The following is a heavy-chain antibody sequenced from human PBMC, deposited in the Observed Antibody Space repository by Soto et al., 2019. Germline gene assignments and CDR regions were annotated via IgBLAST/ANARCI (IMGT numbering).Heavy chain of an antibody. CDR2: INTSGGST. D-gene: IGHD3-10*01. Sequence: QVQLVQSGAEVKKPGASVNVSCKASGYAFNSHYIHWVRQAPGHGLEWMGTINTSGGSTSYAQRFQGRVIMTRDTSTSTVYMELSSLRSEDTAVYYCARATYYGSGSYSPRGYYFDYWSQGTLVTVSS. V-gene: IGHV1-46*02. CDR1: GYAFNSHY. CDR3: ARATYYGSGSYSPRGYYFDY. J-gene: IGHJ4*02.